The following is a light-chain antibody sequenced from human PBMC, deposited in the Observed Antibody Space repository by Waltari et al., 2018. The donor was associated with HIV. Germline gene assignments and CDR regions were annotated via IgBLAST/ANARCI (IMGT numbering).Light chain of an antibody. V-gene: IGLV7-46*01. CDR3: LLSYSETDVL. Sequence: QAVVTQEPSLTVSPGGTVTLTCGSSTGAVTSGHYAFWFQQKPSQAPKTRIYETNTKQSCTPARFSGSLLGGKAALTLSGAQPEEEADYYCLLSYSETDVLFGGGTKLTVL. J-gene: IGLJ2*01. CDR1: TGAVTSGHY. CDR2: ETN.